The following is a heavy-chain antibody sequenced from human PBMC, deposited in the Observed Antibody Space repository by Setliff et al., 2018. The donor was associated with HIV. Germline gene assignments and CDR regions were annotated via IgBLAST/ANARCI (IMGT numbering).Heavy chain of an antibody. D-gene: IGHD2-15*01. J-gene: IGHJ1*01. CDR3: ARVVVVAATPEYFQH. V-gene: IGHV4-34*01. Sequence: PSETLSLTCAVYGESFSGYYWNWIRQPPGKGLEWIGEINHRGSTNYNPSLKSRVTMSVDTSKNQFSLKLNSVTAADTAVYYCARVVVVAATPEYFQHWGQGTLVTVSS. CDR2: INHRGST. CDR1: GESFSGYY.